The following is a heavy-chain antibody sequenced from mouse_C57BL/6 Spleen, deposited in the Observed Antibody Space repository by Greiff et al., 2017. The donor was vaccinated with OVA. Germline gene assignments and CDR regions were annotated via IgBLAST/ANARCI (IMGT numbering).Heavy chain of an antibody. Sequence: QVQLQQSGAELVRPGTSVKVSCKASGYAFTNYLIEWVKQRPGQGLEWIGVINPGSGGTNYNEKFKGKATLTADKSSSTAYMQLSSLTSEDSAVYFCASGLMITTGRFAYWGQGTLVTVSA. CDR2: INPGSGGT. CDR3: ASGLMITTGRFAY. D-gene: IGHD2-4*01. J-gene: IGHJ3*01. CDR1: GYAFTNYL. V-gene: IGHV1-54*01.